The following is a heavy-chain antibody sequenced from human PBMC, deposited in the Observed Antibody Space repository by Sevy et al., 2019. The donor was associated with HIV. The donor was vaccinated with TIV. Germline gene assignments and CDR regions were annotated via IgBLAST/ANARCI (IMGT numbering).Heavy chain of an antibody. V-gene: IGHV3-72*01. CDR1: GFTFSDHY. Sequence: GGSLRLSCAASGFTFSDHYMEWVRQAPGKGLEWVGRIRNKANSYTTEYAASVKGRLTISRDDSKNSLYLRMNSLRTEDTAVYYCATHAGIAAAGRVFDYWGQGTLVTVSS. D-gene: IGHD6-13*01. CDR2: IRNKANSYTT. J-gene: IGHJ4*02. CDR3: ATHAGIAAAGRVFDY.